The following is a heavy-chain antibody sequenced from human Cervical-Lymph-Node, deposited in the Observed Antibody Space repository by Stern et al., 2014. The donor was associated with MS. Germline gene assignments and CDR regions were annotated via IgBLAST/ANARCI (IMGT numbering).Heavy chain of an antibody. V-gene: IGHV3-7*01. CDR2: IKQDGSEK. CDR3: ARTGSSWAFDY. Sequence: EVQLVQSGGGLVQPGGSLRLSCAASGFTFSSYWMSWVRQAPGKGLEWVANIKQDGSEKYYVDAVKGRFTISRDNAKNSLYLQMNSLRAEDTAVYYCARTGSSWAFDYWGQGTLVTVSS. D-gene: IGHD6-13*01. CDR1: GFTFSSYW. J-gene: IGHJ4*02.